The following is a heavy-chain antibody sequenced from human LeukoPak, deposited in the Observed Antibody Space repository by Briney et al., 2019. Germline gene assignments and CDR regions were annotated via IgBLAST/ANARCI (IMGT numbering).Heavy chain of an antibody. V-gene: IGHV3-30*02. J-gene: IGHJ4*02. CDR1: GFTFSSYG. CDR3: AKDLIDY. CDR2: IRYGGSNK. Sequence: PGGSLRLSCAASGFTFSSYGMHWVRQAPGKGLEWVAFIRYGGSNKYYADSVKGRFTISRDNSKNTLYLQMNSLRAEDTAVYYCAKDLIDYWGQGTLVTVSS.